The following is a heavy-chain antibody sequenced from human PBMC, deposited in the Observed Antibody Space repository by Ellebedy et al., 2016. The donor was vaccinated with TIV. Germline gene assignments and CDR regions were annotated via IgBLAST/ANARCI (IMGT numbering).Heavy chain of an antibody. V-gene: IGHV4-39*07. CDR3: ARDNRFYGSGPGMDV. CDR1: GGSISSSSSF. Sequence: MPSETLSLTCTVSGGSISSSSSFWDWIRQSPGKGLEWIGNIHYSGDTYYNPSLKSRVTISVDTSKNQFSLKLSSVTAADTAVYYCARDNRFYGSGPGMDVWGQGTTVTVSS. J-gene: IGHJ6*02. D-gene: IGHD3-10*01. CDR2: IHYSGDT.